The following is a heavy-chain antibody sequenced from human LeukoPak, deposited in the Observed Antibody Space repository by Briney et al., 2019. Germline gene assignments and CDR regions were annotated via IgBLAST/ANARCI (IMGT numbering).Heavy chain of an antibody. D-gene: IGHD2-15*01. CDR1: GGSLSSSSYY. CDR2: IYFSGST. J-gene: IGHJ5*02. CDR3: ARHLVENTNIVVVVAATPYNWFDP. V-gene: IGHV4-39*01. Sequence: KPSETLSLTCTVSGGSLSSSSYYWGWIRQPPGKGLEWVGSIYFSGSTYYNPSLKSRVTISVDTSKNQFSLKLSSVTAADTAVYYCARHLVENTNIVVVVAATPYNWFDPWGQGTLVTVSS.